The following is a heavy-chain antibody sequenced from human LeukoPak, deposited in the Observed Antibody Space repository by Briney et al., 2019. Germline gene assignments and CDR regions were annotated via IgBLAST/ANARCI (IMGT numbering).Heavy chain of an antibody. J-gene: IGHJ3*02. CDR3: ARHITDYYDSSGYYYVFAFDI. D-gene: IGHD3-22*01. V-gene: IGHV4-4*07. Sequence: SETLSLTCTVSGGSISNYYWSWIRQPAGKGLQWIGRIYASGGTNYNPSLKSRVTMSVDTSKNQFSLKLSSVTAADTAVYYCARHITDYYDSSGYYYVFAFDIWGQGTMVTVSS. CDR1: GGSISNYY. CDR2: IYASGGT.